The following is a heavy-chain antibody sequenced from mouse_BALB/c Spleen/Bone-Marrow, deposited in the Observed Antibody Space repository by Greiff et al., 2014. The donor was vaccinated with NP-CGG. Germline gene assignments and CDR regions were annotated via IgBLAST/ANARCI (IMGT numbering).Heavy chain of an antibody. CDR1: GFSLTNYG. Sequence: VKLQESGPGLVAPSQSLSITCTVSGFSLTNYGVHWVRQPPGKGLEWLGVIWAGGSTNYNSALMSRLSISKDNSKSQVFLKMISLQTDDTAMYYCARVTSSAVGAMDYWGQGTSVTSPQ. J-gene: IGHJ4*01. D-gene: IGHD3-2*02. CDR2: IWAGGST. CDR3: ARVTSSAVGAMDY. V-gene: IGHV2-9*02.